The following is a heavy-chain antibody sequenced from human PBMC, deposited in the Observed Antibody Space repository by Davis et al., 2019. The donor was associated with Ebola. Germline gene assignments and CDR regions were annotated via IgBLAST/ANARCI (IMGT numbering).Heavy chain of an antibody. CDR2: IYYSGST. CDR3: ARHYVVGWRQSPFDY. J-gene: IGHJ4*02. D-gene: IGHD3-10*02. CDR1: GGSISSSSYY. V-gene: IGHV4-39*01. Sequence: MPSETLSLTCTVSGGSISSSSYYWGWIRQPPGKGLEWIGSIYYSGSTYYNPSLKSRVTISVDTSKNQFSLKLSSVTAADTAVYYCARHYVVGWRQSPFDYWGQGTLVTVSS.